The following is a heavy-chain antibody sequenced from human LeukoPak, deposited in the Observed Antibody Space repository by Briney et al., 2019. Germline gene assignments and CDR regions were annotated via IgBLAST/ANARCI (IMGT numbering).Heavy chain of an antibody. Sequence: GGSLRLSCAASGFTFSSYGMHWVRQAPGKGLEWVAVISNDGNNKKYADSVKGRFTISRDKSKNTLHLQMNSLRGEDTAVYYCARGSYLGYFQHWGQGTLVTVSS. CDR3: ARGSYLGYFQH. D-gene: IGHD3-10*01. V-gene: IGHV3-30*03. CDR2: ISNDGNNK. CDR1: GFTFSSYG. J-gene: IGHJ1*01.